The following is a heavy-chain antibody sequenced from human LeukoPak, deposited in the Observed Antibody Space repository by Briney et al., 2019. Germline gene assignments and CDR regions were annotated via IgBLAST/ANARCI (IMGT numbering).Heavy chain of an antibody. CDR1: GPTFSNYA. V-gene: IGHV3-23*01. Sequence: GGSLRLSCAASGPTFSNYAMSWVRQAPGKGLEWVSASGSGGNTYYADSVKGRFTISRDNSKNTLYLQMNSLRAEDTAVYYCASMGATWQFTSWGQGTLVTVSS. D-gene: IGHD1-26*01. CDR2: SGSGGNT. CDR3: ASMGATWQFTS. J-gene: IGHJ5*02.